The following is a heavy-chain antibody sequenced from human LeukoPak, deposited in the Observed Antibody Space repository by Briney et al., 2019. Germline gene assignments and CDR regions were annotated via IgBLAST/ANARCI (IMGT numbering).Heavy chain of an antibody. CDR3: AKDLYGSGKFDY. V-gene: IGHV3-23*01. J-gene: IGHJ4*02. D-gene: IGHD3-10*01. CDR2: ISGSGGST. CDR1: GLNFSSYA. Sequence: GGSLRLSCAASGLNFSSYAMSWVRQAPGKGLEWVSAISGSGGSTYYADSVMGRFTISRDNSKNTLYLQMNSLRAEDTAVYYCAKDLYGSGKFDYWGQGTLVTVSS.